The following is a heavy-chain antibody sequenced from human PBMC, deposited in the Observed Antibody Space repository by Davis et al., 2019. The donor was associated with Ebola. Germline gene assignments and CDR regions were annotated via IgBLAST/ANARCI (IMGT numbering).Heavy chain of an antibody. CDR3: SGSLRLNDY. J-gene: IGHJ4*02. Sequence: GGSLRLSCTASGFTFGDYAMSWVRQAPGKGLEWVGFIRSKAYGGTTEYAASVKGRFTISRDDSKSIAYLQMNSLKTEDTAVYYCSGSLRLNDYWGQGTLVTVSS. CDR1: GFTFGDYA. V-gene: IGHV3-49*04. D-gene: IGHD3-10*01. CDR2: IRSKAYGGTT.